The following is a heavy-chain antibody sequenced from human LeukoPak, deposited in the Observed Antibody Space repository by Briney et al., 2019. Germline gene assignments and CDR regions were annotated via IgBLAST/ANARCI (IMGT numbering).Heavy chain of an antibody. CDR3: AKDHYPGYCSGGSCYHLDY. J-gene: IGHJ4*02. Sequence: GGSLRLSCAASGFTFSSYEMNWVRQAPGKGLEWVAFIRYDGSNKYYADSVKGRFTISRDNSKNTLYLQMNSLRAEDTAVYYCAKDHYPGYCSGGSCYHLDYWGQGTLVTVSS. D-gene: IGHD2-15*01. V-gene: IGHV3-30*02. CDR2: IRYDGSNK. CDR1: GFTFSSYE.